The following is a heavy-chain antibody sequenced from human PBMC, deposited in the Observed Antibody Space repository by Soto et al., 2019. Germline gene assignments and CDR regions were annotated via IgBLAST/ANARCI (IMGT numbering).Heavy chain of an antibody. Sequence: QVQLVQSGAEVKKPGASVKVSCKASGYTFTSYDINWVRQATGQGLEWMGWMNPNSGNTGYAQKFQGRVTMTRNTSISTAYMELSSLRSEDTAVYYCARNANRNYDFWSGYGSYYYYYYMDVWGKGTTVTVSS. CDR2: MNPNSGNT. CDR1: GYTFTSYD. J-gene: IGHJ6*03. V-gene: IGHV1-8*01. CDR3: ARNANRNYDFWSGYGSYYYYYYMDV. D-gene: IGHD3-3*01.